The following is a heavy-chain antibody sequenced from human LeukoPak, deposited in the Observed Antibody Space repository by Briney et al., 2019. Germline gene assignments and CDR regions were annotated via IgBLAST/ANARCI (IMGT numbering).Heavy chain of an antibody. D-gene: IGHD1-1*01. CDR3: ARLSGTAGTTSRVLDY. V-gene: IGHV3-23*01. CDR1: GFTFTTYA. CDR2: ISGSGDAT. Sequence: GGSLRLSCAASGFTFTTYAIIWVRQAPGKGLEWVSAISGSGDATHYADSVKGRFTVSRDNSKNTLYLQMNSLRAEDTAVFYCARLSGTAGTTSRVLDYWGQGTLVTVSS. J-gene: IGHJ4*02.